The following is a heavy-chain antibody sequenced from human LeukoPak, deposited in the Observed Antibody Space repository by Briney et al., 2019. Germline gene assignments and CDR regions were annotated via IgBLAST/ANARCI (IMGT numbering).Heavy chain of an antibody. Sequence: GGSLRLSCAASGFTFSSYAMSWVRQAPGKGLEWVSAISGSGGSTYYADPVKGRFTISRDNSKNTLYLQMNSLRAEDTAVYYCAKRAEIFGVVDDAFDIWGQGTMVTVSS. J-gene: IGHJ3*02. CDR3: AKRAEIFGVVDDAFDI. D-gene: IGHD3-3*01. CDR1: GFTFSSYA. CDR2: ISGSGGST. V-gene: IGHV3-23*01.